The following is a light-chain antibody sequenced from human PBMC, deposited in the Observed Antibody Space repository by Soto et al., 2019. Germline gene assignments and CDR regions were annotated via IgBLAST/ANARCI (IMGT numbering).Light chain of an antibody. Sequence: EIVLTQSPATLSLSPGERATLSCRASQSVNNNYLAWYQQKPGQAPRLLIYGASSSATGNPDRFSGSGSGNDFTLTSSRLEPEDFAVYYWDQYGSSQYTFGQVTKLEIK. CDR3: DQYGSSQYT. J-gene: IGKJ2*01. CDR2: GAS. V-gene: IGKV3-20*01. CDR1: QSVNNNY.